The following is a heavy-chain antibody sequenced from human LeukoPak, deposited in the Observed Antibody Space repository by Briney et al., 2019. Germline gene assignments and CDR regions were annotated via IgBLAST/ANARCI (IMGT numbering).Heavy chain of an antibody. D-gene: IGHD3-9*01. J-gene: IGHJ4*02. CDR2: NYYSGST. V-gene: IGHV4-39*01. Sequence: SETLSLTCTVSGGSISSSSYYWGWIRQPPAKGLVWNGSNYYSGSTYYNPSLKSRVTISVDTSKNQFSLKLSSVTAADTAVYYCARNDYDILTGSYSLDYWGQGTLVTVSS. CDR3: ARNDYDILTGSYSLDY. CDR1: GGSISSSSYY.